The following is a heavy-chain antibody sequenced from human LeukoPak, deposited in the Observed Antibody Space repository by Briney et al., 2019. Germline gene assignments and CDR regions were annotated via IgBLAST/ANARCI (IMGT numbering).Heavy chain of an antibody. V-gene: IGHV3-30*04. CDR3: ARDSSLWFVGGDVDY. CDR2: ISYDGSNK. D-gene: IGHD3-10*01. Sequence: GGSLRLSCAASGFTFSSYAMHWVRQAPGKGLEWVAVISYDGSNKYCADSVKGRFTISRDNSKNTLYPQMNSLRAEDTAVYYCARDSSLWFVGGDVDYWGQGTLVTVSS. J-gene: IGHJ4*02. CDR1: GFTFSSYA.